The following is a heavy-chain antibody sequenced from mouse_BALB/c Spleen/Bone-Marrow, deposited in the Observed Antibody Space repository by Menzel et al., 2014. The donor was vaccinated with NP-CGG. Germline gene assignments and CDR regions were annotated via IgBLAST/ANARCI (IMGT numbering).Heavy chain of an antibody. D-gene: IGHD2-4*01. CDR3: ARYHYDYDGFAY. Sequence: VQLQQSGAELAKPGASVKMSCKASGYTFTSYWMHWVKQRPGQGLEWIGYINPSTGYTEYNQKFKDKATLTADKSSSTAYMQLSSLTSEDSAVYYCARYHYDYDGFAYWGQGTLVTVSA. CDR2: INPSTGYT. CDR1: GYTFTSYW. V-gene: IGHV1-7*01. J-gene: IGHJ3*01.